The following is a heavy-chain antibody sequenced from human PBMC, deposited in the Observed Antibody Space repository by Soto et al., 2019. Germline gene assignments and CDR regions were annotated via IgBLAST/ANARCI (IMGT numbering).Heavy chain of an antibody. CDR3: AIKYCPNGVCPSPAVWFDP. V-gene: IGHV1-69*01. Sequence: QVQLVQSGAEVKKPGSSVKVSCKASGGTFSSYAISWVRQAPGQGLEWMGGIIPIFGTANYAQKFQGRVTIPADEPTSTAYMELSSLRSEDTAVYYCAIKYCPNGVCPSPAVWFDPWGQGTLVTVSS. CDR1: GGTFSSYA. D-gene: IGHD2-8*01. J-gene: IGHJ5*02. CDR2: IIPIFGTA.